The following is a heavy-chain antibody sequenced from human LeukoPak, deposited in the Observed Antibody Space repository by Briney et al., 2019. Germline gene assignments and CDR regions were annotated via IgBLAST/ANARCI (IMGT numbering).Heavy chain of an antibody. Sequence: GGSLRLSCAASGFTFSSYGMPWVRQAPGKGLEWVAVISYDGSNKYYADSVKGRFTISRDNSKNTLYLQMNSLRAEDTAVYYCAKSFLYDFWSGYHRLDAFDIWGQGTMVTVSS. CDR3: AKSFLYDFWSGYHRLDAFDI. D-gene: IGHD3-3*01. V-gene: IGHV3-30*18. CDR2: ISYDGSNK. CDR1: GFTFSSYG. J-gene: IGHJ3*02.